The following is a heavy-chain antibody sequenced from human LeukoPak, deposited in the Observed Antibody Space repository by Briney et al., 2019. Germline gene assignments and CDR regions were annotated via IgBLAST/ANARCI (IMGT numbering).Heavy chain of an antibody. CDR1: GGSFSGYF. CDR3: ARLLDFDY. J-gene: IGHJ4*02. V-gene: IGHV4-38-2*01. CDR2: IYHDGST. D-gene: IGHD2/OR15-2a*01. Sequence: SETLSLTCAVYGGSFSGYFWGWVRQPPGLGLEWIGSIYHDGSTYYNPSLKTRVTMSVDTSKNQFSLRLNSVTAADTAVYYCARLLDFDYWGQGTLVTVSS.